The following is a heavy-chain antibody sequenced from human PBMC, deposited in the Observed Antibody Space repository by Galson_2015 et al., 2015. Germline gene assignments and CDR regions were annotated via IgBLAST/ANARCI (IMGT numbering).Heavy chain of an antibody. V-gene: IGHV3-23*01. CDR3: AKGGLGYCSGGSCYSGKEFDY. CDR2: VNGGGGST. J-gene: IGHJ4*02. D-gene: IGHD2-15*01. CDR1: GFTFSSYA. Sequence: SLRLSCAAPGFTFSSYAMRWVRQAPGRGLEWVSTVNGGGGSTYYADSVKGRFTISRDNSRNTLYLQMNSLRVEDTAVYFCAKGGLGYCSGGSCYSGKEFDYWGQGTLVTVSS.